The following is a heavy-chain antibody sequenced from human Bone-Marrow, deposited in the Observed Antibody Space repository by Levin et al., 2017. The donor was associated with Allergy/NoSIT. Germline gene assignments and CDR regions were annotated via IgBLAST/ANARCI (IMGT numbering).Heavy chain of an antibody. Sequence: GGSLRLSCAASGFTFDDYAMHWVRQAPGKGLEWVSGISWNSGSIGYADSVKGRFTISRDNAKNSLYLQMNSLRAEDTALYYCAKAACFRAAICWFDPWGQGTLVTVSS. CDR3: AKAACFRAAICWFDP. D-gene: IGHD2-2*01. V-gene: IGHV3-9*01. CDR2: ISWNSGSI. CDR1: GFTFDDYA. J-gene: IGHJ5*02.